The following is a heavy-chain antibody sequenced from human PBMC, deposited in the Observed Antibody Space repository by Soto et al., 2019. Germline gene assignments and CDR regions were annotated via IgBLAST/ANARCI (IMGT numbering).Heavy chain of an antibody. CDR3: ARVAGYSPFMSGRVDAFDI. CDR2: INHSGST. D-gene: IGHD6-19*01. V-gene: IGHV4-34*01. CDR1: GGYFSGYY. Sequence: PSETLSLTYAVYGGYFSGYYWRWIRQPPGKGLEWIGEINHSGSTNYNPSLKSRVTISVDTSKNQFSLKLSSVTAADTAVYYRARVAGYSPFMSGRVDAFDIWGQGTMVT. J-gene: IGHJ3*02.